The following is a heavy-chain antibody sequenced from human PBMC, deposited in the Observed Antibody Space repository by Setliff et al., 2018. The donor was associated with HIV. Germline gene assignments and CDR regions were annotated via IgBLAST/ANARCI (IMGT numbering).Heavy chain of an antibody. Sequence: GASVKVSCKASGYTFTNFSITWVRQAPGQGLEWMGWISPYNGNTNYAPELHGRVTMTTDTSTSTASLELRSLRSDDTAVYYCARDRIPSKWLLESDYWGQGTLVTVSS. V-gene: IGHV1-18*01. CDR2: ISPYNGNT. D-gene: IGHD3-22*01. CDR1: GYTFTNFS. J-gene: IGHJ4*02. CDR3: ARDRIPSKWLLESDY.